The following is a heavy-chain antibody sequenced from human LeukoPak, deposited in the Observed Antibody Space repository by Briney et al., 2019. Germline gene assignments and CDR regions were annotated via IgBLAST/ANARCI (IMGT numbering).Heavy chain of an antibody. V-gene: IGHV3-30-3*01. Sequence: PGGCLRLSCAASGFTFSSYAMHWVRQAPGKGLEWVVVISYDGSQTYYADSVKGRFTISRDNSKNTLYLQMNSLRDEDTAVYYCARVRVDITIFGVALDYWGQGTLVTVSS. J-gene: IGHJ4*02. CDR1: GFTFSSYA. D-gene: IGHD3-3*01. CDR3: ARVRVDITIFGVALDY. CDR2: ISYDGSQT.